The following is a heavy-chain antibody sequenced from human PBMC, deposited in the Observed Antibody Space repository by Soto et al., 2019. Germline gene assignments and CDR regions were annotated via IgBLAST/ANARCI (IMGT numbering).Heavy chain of an antibody. J-gene: IGHJ4*02. CDR2: INHSGST. CDR1: GGSFSGYY. D-gene: IGHD2-15*01. Sequence: PSETLSLTCAVYGGSFSGYYWSWIRQPPGKGLEWIGEINHSGSTNYNPSLKSRVTISVDTSKNQFSLELSSVTAADTAVYYCARAFRDIVVVVAATYFDYWGQGTLVTVSS. V-gene: IGHV4-34*01. CDR3: ARAFRDIVVVVAATYFDY.